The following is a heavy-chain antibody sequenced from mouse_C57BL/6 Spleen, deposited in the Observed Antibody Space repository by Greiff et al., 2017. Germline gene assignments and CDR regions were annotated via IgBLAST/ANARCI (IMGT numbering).Heavy chain of an antibody. J-gene: IGHJ4*01. Sequence: VMLVESGPELVKPGASVKISCKASGYAFSSSWINWVKQRPGKGLEWIGGIYPGDGETNYNGKVKGKGTLTADNSSSTSYMQLSSLTSEDAAVYVYARAGYDYEDYAMDYWGQGTSVTVSS. V-gene: IGHV1-82*01. CDR1: GYAFSSSW. D-gene: IGHD2-4*01. CDR2: IYPGDGET. CDR3: ARAGYDYEDYAMDY.